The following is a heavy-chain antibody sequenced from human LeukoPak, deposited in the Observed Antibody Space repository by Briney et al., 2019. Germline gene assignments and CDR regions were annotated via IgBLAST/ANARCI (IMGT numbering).Heavy chain of an antibody. D-gene: IGHD5-24*01. V-gene: IGHV3-33*01. CDR3: ARDGVREEMATHVFDY. CDR1: GFTFSSYG. J-gene: IGHJ4*02. CDR2: IWYDGSNK. Sequence: PGRSLRLSCAASGFTFSSYGMHWVRQAPGKGLEWVAVIWYDGSNKYYADSVKSRFTISRDNSKNTLYLQMNSLRAEDTAVYYCARDGVREEMATHVFDYWGQGTLVTVSS.